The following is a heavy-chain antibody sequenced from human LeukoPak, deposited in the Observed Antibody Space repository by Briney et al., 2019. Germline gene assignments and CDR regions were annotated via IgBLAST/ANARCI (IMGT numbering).Heavy chain of an antibody. Sequence: SETLSLTCTVSGGSISSYYWSWIRQPPGQGLEWIGYIYYSGSTNYNPSLKSRVTISVDTSKNQFSLKLSSVTAADTAVYYCARYGYYYDSSGYYQVIYYFDYWGQGTLVTVSS. J-gene: IGHJ4*02. V-gene: IGHV4-59*08. CDR3: ARYGYYYDSSGYYQVIYYFDY. CDR1: GGSISSYY. D-gene: IGHD3-22*01. CDR2: IYYSGST.